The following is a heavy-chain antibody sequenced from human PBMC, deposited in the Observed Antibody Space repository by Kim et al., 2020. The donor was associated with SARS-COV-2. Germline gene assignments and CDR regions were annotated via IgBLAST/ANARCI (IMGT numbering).Heavy chain of an antibody. D-gene: IGHD3-3*01. CDR1: GFTFSSYW. J-gene: IGHJ6*02. Sequence: GGSLRLSCAASGFTFSSYWMHWVRQAPGKGLVWVSRINSDGSSTSYADSVKGRFTISRDNAKNTLYLQMNSLRAEDTAMYYCARERGSITIFGVVTPGYYYGMDVWGQGTTVTVSS. CDR3: ARERGSITIFGVVTPGYYYGMDV. CDR2: INSDGSST. V-gene: IGHV3-74*01.